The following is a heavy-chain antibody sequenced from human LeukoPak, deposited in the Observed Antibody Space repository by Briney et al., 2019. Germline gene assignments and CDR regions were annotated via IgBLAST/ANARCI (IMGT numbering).Heavy chain of an antibody. J-gene: IGHJ4*02. D-gene: IGHD2-2*01. CDR1: GFTFSTYS. CDR3: ARDLSCSSTSCYFHLDY. V-gene: IGHV3-21*01. CDR2: ISSSSSYI. Sequence: GGSLRLSCAASGFTFSTYSMNSVRQAPGKGLEWVSSISSSSSYIYYADSVKGRFTISRDNAKNSLYLQINSLRAEDTAVYYCARDLSCSSTSCYFHLDYWGQGTLVTVSS.